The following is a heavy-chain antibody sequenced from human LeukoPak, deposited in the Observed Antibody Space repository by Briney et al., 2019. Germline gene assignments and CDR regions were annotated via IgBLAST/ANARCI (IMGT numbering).Heavy chain of an antibody. Sequence: GASVKVSCKASGGTFSSYAISWVRQAPGQGLEWMGRIIPILGIANYAQKFQGRVTITADKSTSTAYMELSSLRSEDTAVYYCASGKYQPLGPYYYYYMDVWGKGTTVTVSS. CDR1: GGTFSSYA. D-gene: IGHD2-2*01. J-gene: IGHJ6*03. CDR3: ASGKYQPLGPYYYYYMDV. CDR2: IIPILGIA. V-gene: IGHV1-69*04.